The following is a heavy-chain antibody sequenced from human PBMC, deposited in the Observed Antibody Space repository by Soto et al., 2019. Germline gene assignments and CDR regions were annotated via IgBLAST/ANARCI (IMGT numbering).Heavy chain of an antibody. CDR1: GYTFTSYA. D-gene: IGHD6-19*01. J-gene: IGHJ4*02. V-gene: IGHV1-3*01. CDR2: INAGNGNT. Sequence: ASVKVSCKASGYTFTSYAMHWVRQAPGQGPEWMGWINAGNGNTKYSQKFQDRVTISKDTSANTAYMELSSLRSEDTAVYFCARVRIAVAGFDYWGQGTQVTVSS. CDR3: ARVRIAVAGFDY.